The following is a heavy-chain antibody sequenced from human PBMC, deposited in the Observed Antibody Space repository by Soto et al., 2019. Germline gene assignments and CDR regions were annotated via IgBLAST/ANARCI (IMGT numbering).Heavy chain of an antibody. CDR3: ARDPPLSVLVVVATDDF. D-gene: IGHD2-21*01. CDR2: ISSSSSFR. Sequence: EVQLVESGGGLVKPGGSLRLSCAASGFTFTNHNMNWVRQVPGKGLEWVSSISSSSSFRNYADSVKGRFSISRDNDKNLVYLQMDSLRAEDTAVYYCARDPPLSVLVVVATDDFWGQGTLVTVSS. V-gene: IGHV3-21*02. J-gene: IGHJ4*02. CDR1: GFTFTNHN.